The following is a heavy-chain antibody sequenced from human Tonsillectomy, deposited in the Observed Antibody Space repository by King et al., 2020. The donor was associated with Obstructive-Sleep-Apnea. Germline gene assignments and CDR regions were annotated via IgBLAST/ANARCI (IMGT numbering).Heavy chain of an antibody. CDR3: SRDRAAAGLDY. CDR1: GFTFGDYA. D-gene: IGHD6-13*01. CDR2: IRSKTYGEST. V-gene: IGHV3-49*03. Sequence: QLVESGGGLVQPGRSLRLSCTSSGFTFGDYAMSWFRQAPGKGLEWVGFIRSKTYGESTQYAASGEGRFTVSRDDSKSIAYLQMNSLKTEDTAVYYCSRDRAAAGLDYWGQGALVTVSS. J-gene: IGHJ4*02.